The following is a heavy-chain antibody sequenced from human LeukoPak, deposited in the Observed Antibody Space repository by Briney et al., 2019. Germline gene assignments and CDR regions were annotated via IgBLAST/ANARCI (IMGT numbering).Heavy chain of an antibody. V-gene: IGHV3-15*01. D-gene: IGHD3-16*02. CDR3: TTGVRYDYVWGGYRYSRYFDY. Sequence: GGSLRLSCAASGFTFSNAWMSWVRQAPGKGLEWVGRIKSKTDGGTTDYAAPVKGRFTISRDDSKNTLYLQMNSLKTEDTAVYYCTTGVRYDYVWGGYRYSRYFDYWGQGTLVTVSS. CDR1: GFTFSNAW. J-gene: IGHJ4*02. CDR2: IKSKTDGGTT.